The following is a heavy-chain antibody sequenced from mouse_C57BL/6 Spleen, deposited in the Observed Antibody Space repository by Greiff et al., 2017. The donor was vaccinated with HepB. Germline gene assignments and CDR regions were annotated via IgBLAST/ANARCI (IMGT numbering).Heavy chain of an antibody. CDR1: GYTFTDYN. CDR2: INPNNGGT. Sequence: EVKLQESGPELVKPGASVKMSCKASGYTFTDYNMHWVKQSHGKSLEWIGYINPNNGGTSYNQKFKGKATLTVNKSSSTAYMELRSLTSEDSAVYYCAIYYGYDGFADWGQGTLVTVSA. D-gene: IGHD2-2*01. CDR3: AIYYGYDGFAD. V-gene: IGHV1-22*01. J-gene: IGHJ3*01.